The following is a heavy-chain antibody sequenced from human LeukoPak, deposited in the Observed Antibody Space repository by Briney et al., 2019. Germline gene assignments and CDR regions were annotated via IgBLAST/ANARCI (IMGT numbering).Heavy chain of an antibody. J-gene: IGHJ4*02. CDR3: AGEYSSSLFPLAFDY. V-gene: IGHV3-30-3*01. D-gene: IGHD6-6*01. CDR2: ISYDGSNK. Sequence: GGSLRLSCAVSGFTFSSYAMHWVRQAPGKGLEWVAVISYDGSNKYYADSVKGRFTISRDNSKNTLYLQMNSLGAEDTAVYYCAGEYSSSLFPLAFDYRGQGTLVTVSS. CDR1: GFTFSSYA.